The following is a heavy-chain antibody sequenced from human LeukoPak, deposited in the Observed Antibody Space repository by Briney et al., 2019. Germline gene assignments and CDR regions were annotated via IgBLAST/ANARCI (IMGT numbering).Heavy chain of an antibody. CDR3: ARELGRDSSGYLSY. V-gene: IGHV4-39*07. J-gene: IGHJ4*02. Sequence: RASETLSLTCTVSGGSISSSSYYWGWIRQPPGKGLEWIGSIYYSGSTYYNPSLKSRVTISVDTSKNQFSLKLSSVTAADTAVYYCARELGRDSSGYLSYWGQGTLVTVSS. CDR2: IYYSGST. CDR1: GGSISSSSYY. D-gene: IGHD3-22*01.